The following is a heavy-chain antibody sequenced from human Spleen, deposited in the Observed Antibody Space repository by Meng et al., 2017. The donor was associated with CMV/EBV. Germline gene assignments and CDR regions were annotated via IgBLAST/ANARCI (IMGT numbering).Heavy chain of an antibody. D-gene: IGHD4-11*01. J-gene: IGHJ4*02. V-gene: IGHV3-53*01. Sequence: GESLKISCAVSGFSVTSNYMTWVRQAPGKGLEWVSFIRNDGSTAYTASMQGRFTVSRDISKNTVYLHMSSLRAEDTARYYCARACRQLSNCFLDSLGQGTQVTVSS. CDR1: GFSVTSNY. CDR2: IRNDGST. CDR3: ARACRQLSNCFLDS.